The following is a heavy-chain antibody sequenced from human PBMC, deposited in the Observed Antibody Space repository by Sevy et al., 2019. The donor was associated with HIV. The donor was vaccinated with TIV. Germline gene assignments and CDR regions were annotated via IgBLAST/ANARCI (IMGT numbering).Heavy chain of an antibody. J-gene: IGHJ6*02. CDR2: IKQDGSEK. D-gene: IGHD1-26*01. V-gene: IGHV3-7*01. CDR3: ARDIGSYGRYYYYYYGMDV. CDR1: GFTFSSYW. Sequence: GGSLRLSCAASGFTFSSYWMSWVRQAPGKGLEWVANIKQDGSEKYYVDSVKGRFTISRDNAKNSLYLQMNSLRAEDTAVYYCARDIGSYGRYYYYYYGMDVWGQGTTVTVSS.